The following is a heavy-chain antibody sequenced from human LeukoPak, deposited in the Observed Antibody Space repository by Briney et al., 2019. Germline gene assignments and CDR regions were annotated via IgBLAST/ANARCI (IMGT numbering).Heavy chain of an antibody. V-gene: IGHV4-59*08. J-gene: IGHJ3*02. CDR1: GGSISSHS. Sequence: PSETMSLTCTVSGGSISSHSWSRIRQPPGKGLEWIGNIHYSGSTKYNASLKSRVTISLDTSKNQFSLKLSSVTAADTAVYSCARQSGGGYNSGVFDIWVQGTMVTVSS. CDR2: IHYSGST. D-gene: IGHD5-24*01. CDR3: ARQSGGGYNSGVFDI.